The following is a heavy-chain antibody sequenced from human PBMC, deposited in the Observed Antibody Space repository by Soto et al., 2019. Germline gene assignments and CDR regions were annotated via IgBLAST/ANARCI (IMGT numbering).Heavy chain of an antibody. V-gene: IGHV4-61*08. J-gene: IGHJ4*02. CDR1: GGYISSGGYS. Sequence: SETLSLTCAVAGGYISSGGYSWSWIRRPPGKKLEWIGYIDHSGSTNFNPSLKSRVSISVDTSKNQFSLRLSSVTAADTAVYYCAKRGGSEDNPPFYFDFWGLGTLVTVSS. CDR2: IDHSGST. CDR3: AKRGGSEDNPPFYFDF. D-gene: IGHD3-16*01.